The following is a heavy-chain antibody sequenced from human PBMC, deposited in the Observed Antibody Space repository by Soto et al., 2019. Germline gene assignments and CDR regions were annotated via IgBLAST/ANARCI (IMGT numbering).Heavy chain of an antibody. CDR1: GFTFSSYA. J-gene: IGHJ6*03. CDR3: ARDPGYSSSWYEFARRGYYYMDV. V-gene: IGHV3-64*01. CDR2: ISSNGGST. D-gene: IGHD6-13*01. Sequence: GGSLRLSCAASGFTFSSYAMHWVRQAPGKGLEYVSAISSNGGSTYYANSVKGRFTISRDNSKNTLYLQMGSLRAEDMAVYYCARDPGYSSSWYEFARRGYYYMDVWGKGTTVTVSS.